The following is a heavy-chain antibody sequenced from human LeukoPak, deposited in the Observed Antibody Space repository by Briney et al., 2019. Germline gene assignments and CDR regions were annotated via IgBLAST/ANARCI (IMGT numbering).Heavy chain of an antibody. J-gene: IGHJ6*02. CDR1: AFTFRTYW. CDR3: TRDASGDTNSGPRMDV. V-gene: IGHV3-7*05. CDR2: IKSDGSEK. Sequence: PGGPLRLSCTASAFTFRTYWMSWVRQAPGKGLEWVAMIKSDGSEKYYVDSVKGLFTISRDNAKNSLYLQMSSLRAEDTAVYYCTRDASGDTNSGPRMDVWGQGTTVTVSS. D-gene: IGHD1-26*01.